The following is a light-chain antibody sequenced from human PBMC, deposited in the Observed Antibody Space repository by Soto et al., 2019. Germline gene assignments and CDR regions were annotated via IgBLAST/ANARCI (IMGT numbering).Light chain of an antibody. CDR2: SND. Sequence: QSVLTQPPSASATPGQRVSISCSGSISNIGTKTVNWYQQLPGTAPKLLIYSNDQRPSGVPDRFSASKSGTSASLAISGLQSEDEDDYYCAAWDDSLNGRYVFGTGTKVTVL. V-gene: IGLV1-44*01. J-gene: IGLJ1*01. CDR1: ISNIGTKT. CDR3: AAWDDSLNGRYV.